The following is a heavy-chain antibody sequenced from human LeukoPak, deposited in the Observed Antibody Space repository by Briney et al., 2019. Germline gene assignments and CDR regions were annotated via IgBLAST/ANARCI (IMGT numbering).Heavy chain of an antibody. Sequence: GGSLRLSCAASGFTFSSYAMSWVRQTPGKGLEWVSVIYSGGSTYYADSVKGRFTISRDNSKNTLYLQMNSLRAEDTAVYYCARLYYGSGAYWGQGTLVTVSS. J-gene: IGHJ4*02. CDR2: IYSGGST. CDR1: GFTFSSYA. D-gene: IGHD3-10*01. V-gene: IGHV3-53*01. CDR3: ARLYYGSGAY.